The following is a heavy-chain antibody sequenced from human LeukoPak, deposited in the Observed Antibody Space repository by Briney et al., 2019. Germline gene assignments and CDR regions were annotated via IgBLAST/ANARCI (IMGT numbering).Heavy chain of an antibody. Sequence: SETLSLTCAVYGGSFSGYYWSWIRQPPGKGLEWIGEINHSGSTNYNPSLKSRVTISVDTSKNQFSLKLSSVTAADTAVYYCARGAGYSSGLDYWGQGTLVTVSS. CDR3: ARGAGYSSGLDY. V-gene: IGHV4-34*01. D-gene: IGHD6-19*01. CDR1: GGSFSGYY. CDR2: INHSGST. J-gene: IGHJ4*02.